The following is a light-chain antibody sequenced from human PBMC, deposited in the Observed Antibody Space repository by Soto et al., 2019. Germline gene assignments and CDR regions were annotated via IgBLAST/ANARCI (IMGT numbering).Light chain of an antibody. Sequence: EIVFTQSPGTLSLSPGERATLSCRASQSVSNNYLAWYQQKPGQAPRPLIYGASNRATGIPDRFSGSGSGTDFTLTISRLEPEDFAVYYCQQYGSSGTFGQGTKV. CDR2: GAS. CDR3: QQYGSSGT. V-gene: IGKV3-20*01. J-gene: IGKJ1*01. CDR1: QSVSNNY.